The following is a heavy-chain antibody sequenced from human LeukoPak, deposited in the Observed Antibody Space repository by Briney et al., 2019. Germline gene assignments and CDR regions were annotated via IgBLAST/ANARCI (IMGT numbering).Heavy chain of an antibody. CDR1: GGSISSYY. Sequence: SETLSLTCTVSGGSISSYYWSWLRQPPGKGLEWIGYIYYSGSTNYNPSLKSRVTISVDTSKNQFSPKLSSVTAADTAVYYCARAKYSSSWYEYFDYWGQGTLVTVSS. J-gene: IGHJ4*02. CDR3: ARAKYSSSWYEYFDY. V-gene: IGHV4-59*01. CDR2: IYYSGST. D-gene: IGHD6-13*01.